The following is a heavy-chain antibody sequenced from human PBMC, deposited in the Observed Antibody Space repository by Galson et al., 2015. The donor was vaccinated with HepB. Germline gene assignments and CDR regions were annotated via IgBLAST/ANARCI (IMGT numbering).Heavy chain of an antibody. CDR2: ISNTGSIK. V-gene: IGHV3-11*04. Sequence: SLRLSCAASEFTFSDYYMNWIRQAPGKGLEWVSYISNTGSIKYYADSVKGRFTISRDNAKNSLYLQMNSLRGEDTALYYCARSSGGYFDSWGQGILVTVSS. CDR3: ARSSGGYFDS. CDR1: EFTFSDYY. D-gene: IGHD1-26*01. J-gene: IGHJ4*02.